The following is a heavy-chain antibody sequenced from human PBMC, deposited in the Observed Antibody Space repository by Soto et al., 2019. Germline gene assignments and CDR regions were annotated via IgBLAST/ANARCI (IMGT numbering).Heavy chain of an antibody. V-gene: IGHV1-69*02. D-gene: IGHD3-10*01. CDR2: IIPILDVA. Sequence: QLVQSGAEVKKPGSSVKVSCKASGVDFNSFTLSWVRQAPGQGPEWMGTIIPILDVAKNAQKFQGRITITADKSKSTVYMELRRLRSEDTAVYYCAQMWFGELWHGMDVWGQGTTVTVSS. CDR3: AQMWFGELWHGMDV. J-gene: IGHJ6*02. CDR1: GVDFNSFT.